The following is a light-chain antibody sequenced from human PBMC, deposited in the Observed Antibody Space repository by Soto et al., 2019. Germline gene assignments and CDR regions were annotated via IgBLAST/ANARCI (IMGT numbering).Light chain of an antibody. CDR1: QSLLHSNGYNY. J-gene: IGKJ1*01. CDR3: MQALQPTGWA. Sequence: DIVMTQSPLSLPVTPGEPASISCRSSQSLLHSNGYNYLDWYLQKPGQSPQLLIYLGSNRASGVPDRFSGSGSGTDFTLKISRVEAEDVGVYYYMQALQPTGWAFGQGTKVEIK. CDR2: LGS. V-gene: IGKV2-28*01.